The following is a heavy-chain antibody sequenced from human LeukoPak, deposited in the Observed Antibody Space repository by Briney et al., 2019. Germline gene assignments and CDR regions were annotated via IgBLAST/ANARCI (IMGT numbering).Heavy chain of an antibody. V-gene: IGHV1-69*05. CDR3: ATSRGGAFDI. CDR2: FIPIFGTA. Sequence: SVKVSCKASGGTFSSYAISWVRQPPGQGLGWMGGFIPIFGTANYAQKFPGRGTITTAESTSTAYMGLTMLRCEDTAVYYCATSRGGAFDIWGQGTMVTVSS. J-gene: IGHJ3*02. CDR1: GGTFSSYA.